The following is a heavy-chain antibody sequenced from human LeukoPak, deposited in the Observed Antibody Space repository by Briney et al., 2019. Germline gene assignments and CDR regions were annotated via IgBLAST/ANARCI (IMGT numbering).Heavy chain of an antibody. D-gene: IGHD3-10*01. CDR1: GGPISPYY. Sequence: SETLSLTCSVSGGPISPYYWTWVRQPPRKGLQYIGYTSHSGSANYDPSLKSRVTISVDTSRNHVSLRLNSVTAADTAVYYCVRSGGSWESFVYWGQGTLVIVSS. CDR2: TSHSGSA. J-gene: IGHJ4*02. CDR3: VRSGGSWESFVY. V-gene: IGHV4-59*01.